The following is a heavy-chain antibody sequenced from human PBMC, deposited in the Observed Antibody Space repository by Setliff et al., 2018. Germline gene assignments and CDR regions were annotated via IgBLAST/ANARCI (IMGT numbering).Heavy chain of an antibody. CDR2: INNYNTNT. CDR3: ARLVRYCTTTTCQRASGGEF. D-gene: IGHD2-2*01. CDR1: GYTFSNYG. V-gene: IGHV1-18*01. Sequence: GASVKVSCKTSGYTFSNYGVSWVRQAPGQGLEWMGWINNYNTNTKYAQKLQGRVTMTTDTSTSTGDMELSSLRSEDTAMYYCARLVRYCTTTTCQRASGGEFWGQGTLVTVSS. J-gene: IGHJ4*02.